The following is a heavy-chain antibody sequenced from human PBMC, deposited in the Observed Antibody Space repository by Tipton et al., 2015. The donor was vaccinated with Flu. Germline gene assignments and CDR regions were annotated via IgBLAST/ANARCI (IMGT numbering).Heavy chain of an antibody. D-gene: IGHD4-17*01. V-gene: IGHV3-48*04. CDR1: GFTFSSYS. CDR3: ARAVTSYYYMDV. Sequence: SLRLSCAASGFTFSSYSMNWVRQAPGKGLEWVSYISSSSSTIYYADSVKGRFTISRDNAKNSLYLQMNSLRAEDTAVYYCARAVTSYYYMDVWGKGTTVTVSS. J-gene: IGHJ6*03. CDR2: ISSSSSTI.